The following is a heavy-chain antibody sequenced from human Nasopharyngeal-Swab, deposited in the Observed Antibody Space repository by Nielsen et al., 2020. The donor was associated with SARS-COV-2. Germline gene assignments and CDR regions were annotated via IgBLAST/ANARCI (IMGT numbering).Heavy chain of an antibody. CDR1: GFTFSSYS. J-gene: IGHJ4*02. Sequence: GESLKISCAASGFTFSSYSMNWVRQAPGKGLEWVSYISSSTIYYADSVKGRFTISRDNAKNSLYLQMNSLRDEDTAVYYCARAGAARPTATDYWGQGTLVTVSS. CDR3: ARAGAARPTATDY. V-gene: IGHV3-48*02. CDR2: ISSSTI. D-gene: IGHD6-6*01.